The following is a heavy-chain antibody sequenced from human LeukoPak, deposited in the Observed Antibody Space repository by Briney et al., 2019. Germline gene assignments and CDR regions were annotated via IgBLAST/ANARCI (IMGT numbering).Heavy chain of an antibody. Sequence: SETLSLTCTVSGGSINTYYGSWIRQPPGKGLEWIGYIYYTGITNYNPSLKSRLTMSVDTSMNQFSLRLSSVTAADTAVYYCARLGRHQLPGLTYNYHDIEVRGRGTTVTVSS. CDR1: GGSINTYY. CDR3: ARLGRHQLPGLTYNYHDIEV. V-gene: IGHV4-59*08. CDR2: IYYTGIT. J-gene: IGHJ6*04. D-gene: IGHD2-2*01.